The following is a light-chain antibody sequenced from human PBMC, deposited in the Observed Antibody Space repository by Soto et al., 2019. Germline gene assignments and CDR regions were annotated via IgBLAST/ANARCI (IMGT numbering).Light chain of an antibody. CDR1: TSNIGNNY. J-gene: IGLJ3*02. CDR3: AAWDDSLGGSWV. V-gene: IGLV1-47*01. CDR2: ADD. Sequence: QSVLTQSPSASGTPGQRVTISCSGSTSNIGNNYVYWYQQLPGTAPKLLIYADDRRPSGVSDRFSGSKSGTSASLAISGLRSEDEASYSCAAWDDSLGGSWVFGGGTKLTVL.